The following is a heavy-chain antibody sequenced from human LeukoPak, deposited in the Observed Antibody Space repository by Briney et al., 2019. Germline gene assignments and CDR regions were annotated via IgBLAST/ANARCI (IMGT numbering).Heavy chain of an antibody. V-gene: IGHV4-59*13. Sequence: SETLPLTCAVSGGSISDYYWSWIRQPPGKGLELIGYIHYTGNTNYNPSLKSRITISVDTSKNQFSLKVTSMTAADTAIYYCARWGRGSGSFNWFDPWGQGTLVTVSS. CDR2: IHYTGNT. D-gene: IGHD3-10*01. J-gene: IGHJ5*02. CDR3: ARWGRGSGSFNWFDP. CDR1: GGSISDYY.